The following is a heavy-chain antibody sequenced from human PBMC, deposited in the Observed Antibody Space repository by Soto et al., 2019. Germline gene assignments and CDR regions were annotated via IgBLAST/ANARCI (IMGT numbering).Heavy chain of an antibody. Sequence: PGGSLRLSCAASGFTFSDYFMNWVRQAPGKGLEWVSSISSTDTYIYYADSMKGRVTISRDNAKNSLYLQMNSLRAEDTAVYYCARDLLPVYYYYYGMDVWGKGTTVTVSS. J-gene: IGHJ6*04. CDR2: ISSTDTYI. V-gene: IGHV3-21*03. CDR1: GFTFSDYF. CDR3: ARDLLPVYYYYYGMDV.